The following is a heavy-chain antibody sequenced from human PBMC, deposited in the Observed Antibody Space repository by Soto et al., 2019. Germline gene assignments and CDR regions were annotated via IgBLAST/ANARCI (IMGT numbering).Heavy chain of an antibody. CDR1: GFSLSNARMG. V-gene: IGHV2-26*01. CDR3: ARIDDYAYYNMDV. CDR2: LFSTDEK. J-gene: IGHJ6*03. Sequence: QVTLKESGPVLVKPTETLTLTCTVSGFSLSNARMGVSWIRQPPGKALEWLALLFSTDEKSYSPSLKSRLTISKDTSKSQVVLTMTNMDPVDTATYYCARIDDYAYYNMDVWGKGTTVTVSS.